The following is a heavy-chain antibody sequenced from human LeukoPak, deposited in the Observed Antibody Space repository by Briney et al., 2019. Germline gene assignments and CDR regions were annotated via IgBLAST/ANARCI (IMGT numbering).Heavy chain of an antibody. CDR3: ARDSDSSSWYFIDY. CDR1: GFTFSSYS. Sequence: GGSLRLSCAASGFTFSSYSMNWVSQAPGKGLEWVSSISSSSSYIYYADSVKGRFTISRDNAKNSLYLQMNSLRAEDTAVYYCARDSDSSSWYFIDYWGQGTLVTVSS. J-gene: IGHJ4*02. V-gene: IGHV3-21*01. CDR2: ISSSSSYI. D-gene: IGHD6-13*01.